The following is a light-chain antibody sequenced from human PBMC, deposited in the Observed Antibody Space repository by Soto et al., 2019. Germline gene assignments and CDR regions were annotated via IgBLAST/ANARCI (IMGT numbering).Light chain of an antibody. CDR2: AAS. CDR1: QSISSY. V-gene: IGKV1-39*01. Sequence: DIQMTQSPSSLSASVGDRVTITCRASQSISSYLNWYQQNPGKAPKLLIYAASSLQCGVPSRFSGSGSGTDFTLTISSLQPEDFATYYCQQSYSTPPTFGQGTKLEIK. J-gene: IGKJ2*01. CDR3: QQSYSTPPT.